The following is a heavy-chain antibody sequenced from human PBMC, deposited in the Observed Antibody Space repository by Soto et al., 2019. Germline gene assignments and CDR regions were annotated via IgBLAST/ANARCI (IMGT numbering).Heavy chain of an antibody. CDR3: AGTYYYDSSGYYDS. J-gene: IGHJ5*01. CDR1: GGSISSSNW. Sequence: EPLPLTCAPSGGSISSSNWGSWVRQPPVKGLEWIGEIYHSGSTNYNPSLKSRVTISVDKSKKQFSLKLSSVTASDTAVYYCAGTYYYDSSGYYDSWGQGTLVTVSS. V-gene: IGHV4-4*02. CDR2: IYHSGST. D-gene: IGHD3-22*01.